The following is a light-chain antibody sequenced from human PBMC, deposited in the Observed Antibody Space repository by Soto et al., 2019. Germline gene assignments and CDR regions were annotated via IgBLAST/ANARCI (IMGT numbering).Light chain of an antibody. CDR1: QCINTW. V-gene: IGKV1-5*03. J-gene: IGKJ1*01. CDR2: KAS. CDR3: QQYHADSQ. Sequence: DIQMTQYPSTLSSSVGERVTITCRASQCINTWLAWYQLKPGRAPNLLIYKASTLASGVPSRFSGSGSGTEFTLAISSLQPDDGATYYGQQYHADSQFGQGTKVDIK.